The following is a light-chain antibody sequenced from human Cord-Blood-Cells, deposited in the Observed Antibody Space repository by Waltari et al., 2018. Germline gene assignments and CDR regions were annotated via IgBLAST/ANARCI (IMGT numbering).Light chain of an antibody. J-gene: IGKJ4*01. CDR2: WAS. CDR3: QQYYSTPT. V-gene: IGKV4-1*01. Sequence: DIVMTQSTDSLAVSLGERATINCKSSQSVLYSSNNKNYLAWYQQKPGQPPKLLIYWASTRESGVPDRFSGSGSGTEFTLTISSLQAEDVAVYYCQQYYSTPTFGGGTKVEIK. CDR1: QSVLYSSNNKNY.